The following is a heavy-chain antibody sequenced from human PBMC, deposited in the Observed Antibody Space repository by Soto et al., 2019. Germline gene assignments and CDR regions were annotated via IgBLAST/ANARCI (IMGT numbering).Heavy chain of an antibody. CDR2: ISSSSSYI. CDR1: GFTFSSYS. J-gene: IGHJ4*02. V-gene: IGHV3-21*01. D-gene: IGHD6-6*01. Sequence: GSLRLSCAASGFTFSSYSMNWVRQAPGKGLEWVSSISSSSSYIYYADSAKGRFTISRDNAKNSLYLQMNSLRAEDTAVYYCARSSIPGTFDYWGQGTQVTVSS. CDR3: ARSSIPGTFDY.